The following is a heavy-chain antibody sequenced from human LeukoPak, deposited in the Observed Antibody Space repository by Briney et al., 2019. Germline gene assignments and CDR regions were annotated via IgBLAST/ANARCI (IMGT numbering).Heavy chain of an antibody. Sequence: GASVKVSFKASGYTFTGYYMHWVRQAPGQGLEWMGWINPNSSGTNYAQKFQGRVTMTRDTSISTAYMELSRLRSDDTAVYYCARGRAAGTAGWFDPWGQGTLVTVSS. J-gene: IGHJ5*02. CDR1: GYTFTGYY. D-gene: IGHD6-13*01. CDR3: ARGRAAGTAGWFDP. V-gene: IGHV1-2*02. CDR2: INPNSSGT.